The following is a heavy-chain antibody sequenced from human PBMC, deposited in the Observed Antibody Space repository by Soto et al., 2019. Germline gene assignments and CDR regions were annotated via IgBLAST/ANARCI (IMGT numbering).Heavy chain of an antibody. CDR2: ISGSGASI. CDR3: AKAELGSCAGGTCYGSDY. CDR1: EFTFSRYV. Sequence: EVQLLESGGNLVQPGGSLRLSCAASEFTFSRYVMSWVRQAPGKGLEWVSTISGSGASIYDADSVRGRFTISRDNSKNTVYLQMNSLRAEETAVYYCAKAELGSCAGGTCYGSDYWGQGTLVTVSS. J-gene: IGHJ4*02. D-gene: IGHD2-15*01. V-gene: IGHV3-23*01.